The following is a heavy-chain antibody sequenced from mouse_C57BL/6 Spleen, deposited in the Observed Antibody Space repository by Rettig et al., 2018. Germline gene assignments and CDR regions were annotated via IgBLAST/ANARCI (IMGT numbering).Heavy chain of an antibody. CDR3: ARWDWYFDV. J-gene: IGHJ1*03. Sequence: SYNQKFKGKATLTVDKSSSTAYMQLSSLTSEDSAVYFCARWDWYFDVWGTGTTVTVSS. V-gene: IGHV1-12*01.